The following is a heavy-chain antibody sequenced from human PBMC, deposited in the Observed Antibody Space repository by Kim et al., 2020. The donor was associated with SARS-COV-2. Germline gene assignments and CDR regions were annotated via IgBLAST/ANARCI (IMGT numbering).Heavy chain of an antibody. CDR2: IYYSGSSSGST. V-gene: IGHV4-59*01. CDR3: ARDRHDSSNYYYVDS. CDR1: GGSLSPYY. D-gene: IGHD3-22*01. Sequence: SETLSLTCTVSGGSLSPYYWSWIRQPPGKRLEWMGYIYYSGSSSGSTNYNPSLKSRVTISVDTSKNQFSLKLTSVTAADTAVYYCARDRHDSSNYYYVDSWSQGTLVTVSS. J-gene: IGHJ4*02.